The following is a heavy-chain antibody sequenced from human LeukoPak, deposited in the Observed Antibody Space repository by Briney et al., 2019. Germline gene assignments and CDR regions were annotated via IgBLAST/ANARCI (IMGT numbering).Heavy chain of an antibody. Sequence: SETLSLTCAVYGGSFSGYYWSWTRQPPGKGLEWIGEINHSGSTNYNPSLKSRVTISVDTSKNQFSLKLSSVTAADTAVYYCARPEPNYDILTGYFYWGQGTLVTVSS. CDR1: GGSFSGYY. D-gene: IGHD3-9*01. J-gene: IGHJ4*02. CDR3: ARPEPNYDILTGYFY. V-gene: IGHV4-34*01. CDR2: INHSGST.